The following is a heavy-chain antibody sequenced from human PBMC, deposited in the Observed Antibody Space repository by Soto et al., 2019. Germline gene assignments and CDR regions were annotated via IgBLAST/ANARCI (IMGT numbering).Heavy chain of an antibody. CDR3: ARGSGIVALPGELEDVKYDY. D-gene: IGHD1-1*01. V-gene: IGHV4-34*01. CDR2: INESGST. Sequence: QVQLQQWGAGLVKPSETLSLSCAVYGQSFSGHSWAWIRQPPGKGLESIGEINESGSTYYNPSLKSRVTISTDTSKNQFSLKLSSVSAADTAAYFCARGSGIVALPGELEDVKYDYWGQGTLVNVSS. CDR1: GQSFSGHS. J-gene: IGHJ4*02.